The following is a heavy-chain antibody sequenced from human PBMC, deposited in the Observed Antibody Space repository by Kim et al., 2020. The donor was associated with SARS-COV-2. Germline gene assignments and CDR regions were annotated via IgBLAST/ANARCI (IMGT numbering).Heavy chain of an antibody. CDR2: T. Sequence: TSYAQKSQGRVTMTRDTSTSTVYMELSSLRSEDTAVYYCARGSGYNWFDPWGQGTLVTVSS. D-gene: IGHD6-25*01. J-gene: IGHJ5*02. CDR3: ARGSGYNWFDP. V-gene: IGHV1-46*01.